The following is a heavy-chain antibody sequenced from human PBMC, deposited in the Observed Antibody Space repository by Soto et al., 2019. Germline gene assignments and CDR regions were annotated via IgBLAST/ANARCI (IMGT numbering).Heavy chain of an antibody. CDR1: GGTFSSYA. J-gene: IGHJ6*02. D-gene: IGHD3-3*01. Sequence: QVQLVQSGAEVKKPGSSVKVSCKASGGTFSSYAISWVRQAPGQGLEWMGGIIPIFGTANYAQKFQGRVTITADESTSTAYMELSSLRSEDTAVYYCATRITIFGVVNPRDYYYGMDVWGQGTTVTVSS. CDR2: IIPIFGTA. CDR3: ATRITIFGVVNPRDYYYGMDV. V-gene: IGHV1-69*01.